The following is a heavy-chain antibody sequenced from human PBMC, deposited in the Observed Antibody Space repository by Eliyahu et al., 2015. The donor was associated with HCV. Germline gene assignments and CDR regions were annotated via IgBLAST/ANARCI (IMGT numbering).Heavy chain of an antibody. CDR1: GXW. D-gene: IGHD5-18*01. Sequence: EVQLVESGGGLVQPGGSLRLXXXASGXWINWIRQAPGKGLEWVAIIKHDGSETYYVDSLRGRFTISRDNAKNSVYLQMNSLRAEDTAVYYCAGGYGWQIDYWGQGTLVTVSS. CDR2: IKHDGSET. V-gene: IGHV3-7*03. J-gene: IGHJ4*02. CDR3: AGGYGWQIDY.